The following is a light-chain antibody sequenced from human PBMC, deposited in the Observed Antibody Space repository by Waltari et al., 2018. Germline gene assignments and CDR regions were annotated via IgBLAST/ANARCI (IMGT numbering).Light chain of an antibody. Sequence: QSALTQPASVSGSPGQSITISCTGTSSDVGGYNYVSLYQPHPGKAPKLMIFEVSNRPAGVPTRFSGSKSGNTASLTISGLQAEDEADYYCSSYTSSSTRVFGGGTKLTVL. CDR3: SSYTSSSTRV. J-gene: IGLJ2*01. CDR2: EVS. V-gene: IGLV2-14*01. CDR1: SSDVGGYNY.